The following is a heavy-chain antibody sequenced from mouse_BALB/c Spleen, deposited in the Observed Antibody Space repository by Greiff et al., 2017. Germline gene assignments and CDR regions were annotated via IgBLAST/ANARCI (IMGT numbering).Heavy chain of an antibody. CDR3: ARQGGLLPVATDAMDD. V-gene: IGHV5-6*01. Sequence: EVMLVESGGDLVKPGGSLKLSCAASGFTFSSYGMSWVRQTPDKRLEWVATISSGGSYTYYPDSVKGRFTISRDNAKNTLYLQMSSLKSEDTAMYYCARQGGLLPVATDAMDDWGQGTSVTVSS. CDR2: ISSGGSYT. J-gene: IGHJ4*01. D-gene: IGHD1-1*01. CDR1: GFTFSSYG.